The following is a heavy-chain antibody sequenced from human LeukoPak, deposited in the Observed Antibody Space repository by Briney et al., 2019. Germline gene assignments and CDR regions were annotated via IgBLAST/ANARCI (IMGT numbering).Heavy chain of an antibody. J-gene: IGHJ4*02. CDR2: IYPGGSDT. V-gene: IGHV5-51*01. CDR3: AISNWYSNSIHFDF. Sequence: GESLKISRKGSGYSFSHYWIGWVRQRPGKGLEWMGIIYPGGSDTRYSPSFQGQVTISADESVSTAYLQWSSLKASDTAMYYCAISNWYSNSIHFDFWGQGNLVTVSS. CDR1: GYSFSHYW. D-gene: IGHD1-26*01.